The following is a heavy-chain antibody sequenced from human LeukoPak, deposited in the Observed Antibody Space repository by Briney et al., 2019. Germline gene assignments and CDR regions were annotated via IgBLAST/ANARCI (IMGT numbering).Heavy chain of an antibody. CDR3: ALLDIVVVPAANR. CDR1: GFTFSSYG. Sequence: SGGSLRLSCAASGFTFSSYGMHWVRQAPGKGLEWVAFIRYDGSNKYYADSVKGRFTISRDNSKNTLYLQMNSLRAEDTAVYYCALLDIVVVPAANRWGQGTLVTVSS. D-gene: IGHD2-2*01. CDR2: IRYDGSNK. V-gene: IGHV3-30*02. J-gene: IGHJ4*02.